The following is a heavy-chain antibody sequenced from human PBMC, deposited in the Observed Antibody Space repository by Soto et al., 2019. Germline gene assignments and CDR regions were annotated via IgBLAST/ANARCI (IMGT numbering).Heavy chain of an antibody. V-gene: IGHV3-23*01. Sequence: GGSLRLSCAASGFTFSSYAMSWVRQAPGKGLEWVSAISGSGGSTYYADSVKGRFTISRDNSKNTLYLQMNSLRAEDTAVYYCAKDLLFIAVAGRPRYYYYYGMDVWGQGTTVTVSS. J-gene: IGHJ6*02. D-gene: IGHD6-19*01. CDR2: ISGSGGST. CDR3: AKDLLFIAVAGRPRYYYYYGMDV. CDR1: GFTFSSYA.